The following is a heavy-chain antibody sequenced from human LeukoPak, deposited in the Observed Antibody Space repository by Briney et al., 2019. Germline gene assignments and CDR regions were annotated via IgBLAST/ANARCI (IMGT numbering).Heavy chain of an antibody. V-gene: IGHV3-53*05. CDR3: ASSSVPADWLLIDY. CDR1: GFTVSSNY. CDR2: IYGGGNI. J-gene: IGHJ4*02. Sequence: GGSLRLSCAASGFTVSSNYMNWVRQAPGKGLEWVSVIYGGGNIYYADSVKGRFTISRDNSKNTLYLQMNSLRAEDTAVYYCASSSVPADWLLIDYWGQGTLVTVSS. D-gene: IGHD3-9*01.